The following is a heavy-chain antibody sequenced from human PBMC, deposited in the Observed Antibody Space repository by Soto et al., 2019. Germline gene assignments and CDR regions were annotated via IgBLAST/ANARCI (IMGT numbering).Heavy chain of an antibody. CDR3: ARGASCTSTSCYDYFHYGMDV. D-gene: IGHD2-2*01. CDR2: ISTYNGNT. V-gene: IGHV1-18*01. J-gene: IGHJ6*02. Sequence: QVQLVQSGAEVKKPGASVKVSCKASGYTFTSHGITWVRQAPGQGLEWMGWISTYNGNTNYAQKLQGKVTLTTDTSTSTAYMELRSLRSDDAAVYYCARGASCTSTSCYDYFHYGMDVWGQGTTVTVS. CDR1: GYTFTSHG.